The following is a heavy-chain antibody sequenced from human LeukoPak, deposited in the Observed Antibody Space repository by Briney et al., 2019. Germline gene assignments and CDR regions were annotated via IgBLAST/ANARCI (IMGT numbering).Heavy chain of an antibody. CDR3: ASEGDYDYVWGSYRPPTTRAFDI. Sequence: GGSLRLSCAASGFTFSSYSMNWVRQAPGKGLEWVSSISPSTSYIYYADSVKGRFTISRDNAKNSLYLQMNSLRAEDTAVYYCASEGDYDYVWGSYRPPTTRAFDIWGQGTMVTVSS. CDR1: GFTFSSYS. V-gene: IGHV3-21*01. J-gene: IGHJ3*02. CDR2: ISPSTSYI. D-gene: IGHD3-16*02.